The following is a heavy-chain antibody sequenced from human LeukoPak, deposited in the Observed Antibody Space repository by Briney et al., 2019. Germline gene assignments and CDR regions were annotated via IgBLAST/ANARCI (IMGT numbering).Heavy chain of an antibody. CDR3: ARAVGATTAVFYYYYGMDV. Sequence: ASVKVSCKASGYTFTSYAMNWVRQAPGQGLEWMGWINTNTGNPTYAQGFTGRFVFSLDTSVSTAYLQISSLKAEDTAVYYCARAVGATTAVFYYYYGMDVWGQGTTVTVSS. D-gene: IGHD1-26*01. CDR2: INTNTGNP. J-gene: IGHJ6*02. V-gene: IGHV7-4-1*02. CDR1: GYTFTSYA.